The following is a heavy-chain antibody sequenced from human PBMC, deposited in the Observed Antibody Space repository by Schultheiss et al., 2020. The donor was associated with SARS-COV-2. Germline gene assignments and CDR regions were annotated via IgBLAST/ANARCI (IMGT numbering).Heavy chain of an antibody. CDR1: GYSFTNYW. CDR3: ASKSSSWPEPGYYYYGMDV. Sequence: GGSLRLSCKGSGYSFTNYWIGWVRQMPGKGLEFMGIIYPGDSDTRYSPSFQGQVTISADKSITTAYLQWSSLKASDSAMYYCASKSSSWPEPGYYYYGMDVWGQGTTVTVSS. V-gene: IGHV5-51*01. J-gene: IGHJ6*02. D-gene: IGHD6-13*01. CDR2: IYPGDSDT.